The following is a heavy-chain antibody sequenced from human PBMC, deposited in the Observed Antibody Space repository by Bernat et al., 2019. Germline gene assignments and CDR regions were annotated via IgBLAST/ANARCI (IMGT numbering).Heavy chain of an antibody. CDR3: AREREGLWFGTFDY. V-gene: IGHV3-33*01. Sequence: QVQLVESGGGVVQPGRSLRLPCAVSGFTFGSYGMHWVRRAPGKGLEWVAVIWYDGSNKYYADSVKGRFTISRDNSKNTLYLQMNSLRAEDTAVYYCAREREGLWFGTFDYWGQGTLVTVSS. CDR1: GFTFGSYG. J-gene: IGHJ4*02. CDR2: IWYDGSNK. D-gene: IGHD3-10*01.